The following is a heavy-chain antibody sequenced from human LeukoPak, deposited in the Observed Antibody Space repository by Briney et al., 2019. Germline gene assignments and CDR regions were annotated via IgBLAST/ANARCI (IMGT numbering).Heavy chain of an antibody. CDR1: GYTFTSYD. CDR2: MNPNSGNA. CDR3: ARLLLWFGESIETYDY. V-gene: IGHV1-8*01. Sequence: ASVKVSCKASGYTFTSYDINWVRQATGQGLEWMGWMNPNSGNAGYAQKFQGRVTMTRNTSISTAYMELSSLRSEDTAVYYCARLLLWFGESIETYDYWGQGTLVTVSS. D-gene: IGHD3-10*01. J-gene: IGHJ4*02.